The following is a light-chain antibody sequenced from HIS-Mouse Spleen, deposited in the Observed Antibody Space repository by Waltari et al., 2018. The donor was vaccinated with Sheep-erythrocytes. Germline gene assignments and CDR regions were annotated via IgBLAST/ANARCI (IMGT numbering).Light chain of an antibody. CDR3: CSYAGSYNHV. CDR2: DVS. J-gene: IGLJ1*01. CDR1: SSDVGGYNY. V-gene: IGLV2-11*01. Sequence: QSALTQPRSVSGSPGQSVTISCTGTSSDVGGYNYVSWYQQHPGKAPKLMIYDVSNRPSRVPDRFSGSKSGNTASLTISGLQAEDEADYYCCSYAGSYNHVFATGTKVTVL.